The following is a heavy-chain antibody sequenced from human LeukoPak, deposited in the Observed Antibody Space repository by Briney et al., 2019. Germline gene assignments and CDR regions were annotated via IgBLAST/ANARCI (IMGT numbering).Heavy chain of an antibody. D-gene: IGHD6-13*01. J-gene: IGHJ6*03. CDR1: GGSISSYY. Sequence: SPSETLSLTCTVSGGSISSYYWSWIRQPPGKGLEWIGYIYYSGSTNYNPSLKSRVTISVDTSKNQFSLKLSSVTAADTAVYYCARAYSSSWSGYYYMDVWGKGTTVTVSS. CDR3: ARAYSSSWSGYYYMDV. V-gene: IGHV4-59*01. CDR2: IYYSGST.